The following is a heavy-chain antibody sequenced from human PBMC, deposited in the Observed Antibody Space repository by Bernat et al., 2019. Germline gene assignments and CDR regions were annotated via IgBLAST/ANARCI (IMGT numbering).Heavy chain of an antibody. J-gene: IGHJ2*01. CDR2: ISNDGYNK. CDR3: ARDPIASRQLGYFDF. D-gene: IGHD5/OR15-5a*01. CDR1: EFTFSSAA. Sequence: QVQLVESGGGVVQPGRSLRLSCVASEFTFSSAAMHWVRQAPGKGLEWVAIISNDGYNKYYADSVKGRFTISRDNSKNTLSLQMNSLRAEDTAVFYCARDPIASRQLGYFDFWGRGTLVTVSA. V-gene: IGHV3-30-3*01.